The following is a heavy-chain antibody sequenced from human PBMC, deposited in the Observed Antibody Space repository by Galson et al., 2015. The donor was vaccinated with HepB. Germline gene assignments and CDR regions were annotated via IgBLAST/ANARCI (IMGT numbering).Heavy chain of an antibody. CDR3: ARGVAAAGTHYYYYGMDV. Sequence: SVKVSCKASGGTFSSYAISWVRQAPGQGLEWMGGIIPIFGTANYAQKFQGRVTITADESTSTAYMELSSLRSEDTAVYYCARGVAAAGTHYYYYGMDVWGQGTTVTVSS. CDR2: IIPIFGTA. CDR1: GGTFSSYA. V-gene: IGHV1-69*13. D-gene: IGHD6-13*01. J-gene: IGHJ6*02.